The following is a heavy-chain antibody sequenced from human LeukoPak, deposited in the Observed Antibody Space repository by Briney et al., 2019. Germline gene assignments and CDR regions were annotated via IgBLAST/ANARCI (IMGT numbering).Heavy chain of an antibody. CDR1: GFTFSSYG. CDR3: AKGAGDSSSWYAIFDY. Sequence: GGSLRLSCAASGFTFSSYGMHWVRQAPGKGLEWVAVISYDGSNKYYADSVKGRFTISRDNSKNTLYLQMNSLRAEDTAVYYCAKGAGDSSSWYAIFDYWGQGTLVTVSS. D-gene: IGHD6-13*01. CDR2: ISYDGSNK. V-gene: IGHV3-30*12. J-gene: IGHJ4*02.